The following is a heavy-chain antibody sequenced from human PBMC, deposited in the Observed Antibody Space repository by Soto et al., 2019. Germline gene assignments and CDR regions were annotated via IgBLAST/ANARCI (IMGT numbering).Heavy chain of an antibody. CDR2: INAGNGNT. CDR1: GYTFTSYA. V-gene: IGHV1-3*01. J-gene: IGHJ4*02. D-gene: IGHD1-20*01. Sequence: ASVKVSCKASGYTFTSYAMHWVRQAPGQRLEWMGWINAGNGNTKYSQKFQGRVTITRDTSASTAYMELSSLRSEDTAVYYCARGVIPGMSDFDYWGQGTLDTVSS. CDR3: ARGVIPGMSDFDY.